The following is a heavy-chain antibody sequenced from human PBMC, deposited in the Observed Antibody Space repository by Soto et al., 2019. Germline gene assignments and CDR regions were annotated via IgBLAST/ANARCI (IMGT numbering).Heavy chain of an antibody. Sequence: SETLSLTCTVSGGSISSGGYYWSWIRQHPGKGLEWIGYIYYSGSTYYNPSLKSRVTISVDTSKNQFSLKLSSVTAADTAVYYCARDQGWRPSKDIAAAGPGAFDIWGQGTMVTVSS. CDR2: IYYSGST. CDR1: GGSISSGGYY. J-gene: IGHJ3*02. V-gene: IGHV4-31*03. D-gene: IGHD6-13*01. CDR3: ARDQGWRPSKDIAAAGPGAFDI.